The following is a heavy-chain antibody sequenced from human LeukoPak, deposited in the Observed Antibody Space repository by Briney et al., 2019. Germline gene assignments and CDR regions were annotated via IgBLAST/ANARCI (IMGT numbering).Heavy chain of an antibody. V-gene: IGHV3-21*01. Sequence: PGGSLRLSCAASGFTFSDQSMNWVREAPGKGLEWVSSISSNSLHIFYADSVKGRFTISRDNAKNSLYLQMNNLRAEDTAVYFCVGPDSQFDCWGQGTLVTVSS. CDR1: GFTFSDQS. CDR2: ISSNSLHI. J-gene: IGHJ4*02. D-gene: IGHD3-10*01. CDR3: VGPDSQFDC.